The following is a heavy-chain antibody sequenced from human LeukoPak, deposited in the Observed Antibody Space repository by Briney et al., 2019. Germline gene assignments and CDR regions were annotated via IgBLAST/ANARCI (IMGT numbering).Heavy chain of an antibody. Sequence: SQTLSLTCTVSGGSISSGDYYWSWIRQPRGKGLEWIGYIYYSGSTYYNPSLRSRVTISLDTPKNQFSLKLTSVTAADAAVYYCARSPYYYFDYWGQGTLVTVSS. CDR2: IYYSGST. D-gene: IGHD3-10*01. CDR1: GGSISSGDYY. CDR3: ARSPYYYFDY. J-gene: IGHJ4*02. V-gene: IGHV4-30-4*08.